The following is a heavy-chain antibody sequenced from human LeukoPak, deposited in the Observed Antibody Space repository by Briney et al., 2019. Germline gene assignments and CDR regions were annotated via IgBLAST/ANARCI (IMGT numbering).Heavy chain of an antibody. CDR3: ARGSSGWYVGAPAYDY. V-gene: IGHV4-39*07. J-gene: IGHJ4*02. Sequence: TSETLSLTCTVSGGSISSGSYYWGWIRQPPGKGLEWIGTIYYSGSTYYNPSLKSRVTISIETSKNQFSLNLSSVTAADTAVYYCARGSSGWYVGAPAYDYWGQGTLVTVSS. D-gene: IGHD6-19*01. CDR1: GGSISSGSYY. CDR2: IYYSGST.